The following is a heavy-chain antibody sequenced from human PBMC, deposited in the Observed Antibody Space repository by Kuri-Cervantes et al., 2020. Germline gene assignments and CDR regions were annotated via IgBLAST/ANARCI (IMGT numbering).Heavy chain of an antibody. D-gene: IGHD2-15*01. CDR2: INHSGST. J-gene: IGHJ4*02. Sequence: ESLKISCAVYGGSFSGYYWGWIHQPPGKRLEWIGEINHSGSTNYNPYLKSRVTISVDTSKNQSSLKLSSITAADTAVYYCAKGTPQVDWGQGTLVTVSS. CDR3: AKGTPQVD. CDR1: GGSFSGYY. V-gene: IGHV4-34*01.